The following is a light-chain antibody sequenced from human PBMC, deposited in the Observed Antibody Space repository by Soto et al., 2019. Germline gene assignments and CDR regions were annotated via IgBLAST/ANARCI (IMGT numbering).Light chain of an antibody. Sequence: EIVMTQSPATLSVSPGERATLSCRASQSVSSNLAWYQQKPGQAPRLLIYDASTRATGIPARFSGSGSGTEFTLTISSLQSEDFAVYYCQQYNIWPRAFGQGTKVEIK. CDR3: QQYNIWPRA. CDR2: DAS. J-gene: IGKJ1*01. V-gene: IGKV3-15*01. CDR1: QSVSSN.